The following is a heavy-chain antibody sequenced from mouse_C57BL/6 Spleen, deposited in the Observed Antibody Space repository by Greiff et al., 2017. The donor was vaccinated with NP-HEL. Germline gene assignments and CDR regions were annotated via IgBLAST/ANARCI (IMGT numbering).Heavy chain of an antibody. CDR3: VRAPYYSNYMDY. Sequence: EVQVVESGGGLVQPKGSLKLSCAASGFSFNTYAMNWVRQAPGKGLEWVARIRSKSNNYATYYADSVKDRFTIFRDDSESMLYLQMNNLKTEDTAMYYCVRAPYYSNYMDYWGQGTTLTVSS. CDR1: GFSFNTYA. CDR2: IRSKSNNYAT. D-gene: IGHD2-5*01. V-gene: IGHV10-1*01. J-gene: IGHJ2*01.